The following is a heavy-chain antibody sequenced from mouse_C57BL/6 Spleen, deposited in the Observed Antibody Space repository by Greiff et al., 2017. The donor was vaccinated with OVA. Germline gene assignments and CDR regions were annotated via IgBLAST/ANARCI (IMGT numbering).Heavy chain of an antibody. CDR3: ARDEGAGKGYFDV. V-gene: IGHV5-4*01. J-gene: IGHJ1*03. Sequence: EVKLVESGGGLVKPGGSLKLSCAASGFTFSSYAMSWVRQTPEKRLEWVATISDGGSYTYYPDNVKGRFTISRDNAKNNLYLQMSHLKSEDTAMYYCARDEGAGKGYFDVWGTGTTVTVSS. CDR2: ISDGGSYT. D-gene: IGHD3-3*01. CDR1: GFTFSSYA.